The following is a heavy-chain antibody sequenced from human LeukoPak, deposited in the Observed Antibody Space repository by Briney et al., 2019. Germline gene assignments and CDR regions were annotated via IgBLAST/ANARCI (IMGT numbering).Heavy chain of an antibody. D-gene: IGHD3-10*01. CDR2: ISAYNGNT. Sequence: ASVKVSCKASGYTFTSYGISWVRQAPGQGLEWMGWISAYNGNTNYAQKLQSRVTMTTDTSTSTAYMELRSLRSDDTAVYYCARDLSMVRGVIIGYWGQGTLVTVSS. V-gene: IGHV1-18*01. CDR3: ARDLSMVRGVIIGY. CDR1: GYTFTSYG. J-gene: IGHJ4*02.